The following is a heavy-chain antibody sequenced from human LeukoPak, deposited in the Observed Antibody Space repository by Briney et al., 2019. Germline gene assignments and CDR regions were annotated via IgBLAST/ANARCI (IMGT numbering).Heavy chain of an antibody. D-gene: IGHD6-19*01. Sequence: PGRSLRLSCAASGFTFSSYAMSWVRQAPGKGLEWVSAISGSGGSTYYADSVKGRFTISRDNSKNTLYLQMNSLRAEDTAVYYCAKADVQWLVLFDYWGQGTLVTVSS. V-gene: IGHV3-23*01. CDR2: ISGSGGST. CDR3: AKADVQWLVLFDY. CDR1: GFTFSSYA. J-gene: IGHJ4*02.